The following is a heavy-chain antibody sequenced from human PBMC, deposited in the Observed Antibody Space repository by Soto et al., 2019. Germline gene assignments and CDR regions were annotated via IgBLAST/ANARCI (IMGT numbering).Heavy chain of an antibody. CDR2: INHSGST. J-gene: IGHJ1*01. CDR3: ARGQGVWFGELLDRYFQH. V-gene: IGHV4-34*01. Sequence: SETLSLTCAVYGGSFSGYYWTWIRQPPGTGLEWIGEINHSGSTNYNPSLKSRVTISVDTSKNQFSLKLSSVTAADTAVYYCARGQGVWFGELLDRYFQHWGQGTLVTVSS. CDR1: GGSFSGYY. D-gene: IGHD3-10*01.